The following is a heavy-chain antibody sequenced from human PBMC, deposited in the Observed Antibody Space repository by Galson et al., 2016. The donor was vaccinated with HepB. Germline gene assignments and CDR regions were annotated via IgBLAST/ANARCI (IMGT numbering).Heavy chain of an antibody. Sequence: SLRLSCAASGFTFRSHGMNWVRQAPGKGPEWVAAIWYDGSNKFYAHSVKGRFSISRDNSKNTLHLQMNTLRAEDTAVYYCARGYSSYDSSALDHWGQGTLVTVSS. CDR3: ARGYSSYDSSALDH. J-gene: IGHJ4*02. D-gene: IGHD3-22*01. V-gene: IGHV3-33*01. CDR2: IWYDGSNK. CDR1: GFTFRSHG.